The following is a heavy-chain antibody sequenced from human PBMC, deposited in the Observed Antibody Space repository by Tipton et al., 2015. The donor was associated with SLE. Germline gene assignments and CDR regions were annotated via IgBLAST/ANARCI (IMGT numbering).Heavy chain of an antibody. CDR1: GGSISSGDYY. J-gene: IGHJ3*02. V-gene: IGHV4-34*01. CDR3: AGHGVRGAFDI. Sequence: TLSLTCAVSGGSISSGDYYWSWIRQPPGKGLEWIGEINHSGSTNYNPSLKSRVTISVDTSKNQFSLKLSSVTAADTAVYYCAGHGVRGAFDIWGQGTMVTVSS. CDR2: INHSGST. D-gene: IGHD4-17*01.